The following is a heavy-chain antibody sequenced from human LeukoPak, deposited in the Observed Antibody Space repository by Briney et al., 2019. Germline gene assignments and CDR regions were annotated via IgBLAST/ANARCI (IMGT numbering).Heavy chain of an antibody. CDR3: ARGIVVVVPAAMKYYYYYYMDV. Sequence: PSETLSLTCAVYGGSFGGYYWSWIRQPPGKGLEWIGEINHSGSTNYNPSLKSRVTISVDTSKNQFSLKLSSVTAADTAVYYCARGIVVVVPAAMKYYYYYYMDVWGKGTTVTVSS. V-gene: IGHV4-34*01. D-gene: IGHD2-2*01. CDR1: GGSFGGYY. J-gene: IGHJ6*03. CDR2: INHSGST.